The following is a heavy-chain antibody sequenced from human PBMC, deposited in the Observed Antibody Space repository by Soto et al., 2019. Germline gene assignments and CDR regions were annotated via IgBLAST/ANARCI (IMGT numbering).Heavy chain of an antibody. CDR2: IYHSGST. CDR3: ARVPTP. Sequence: SETLSLTCAVSGGSISSGGYSWGWIRQPPGKGLEWIGYIYHSGSTYYNPSLKSRVTISVDRSKNQFSLKLSSVTAADTAVYYCARVPTPWGQGTLVTVSS. CDR1: GGSISSGGYS. V-gene: IGHV4-30-2*01. J-gene: IGHJ5*02. D-gene: IGHD2-2*01.